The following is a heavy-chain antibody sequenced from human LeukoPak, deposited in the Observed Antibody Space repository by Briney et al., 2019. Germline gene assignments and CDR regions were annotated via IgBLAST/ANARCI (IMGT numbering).Heavy chain of an antibody. CDR2: IWYDGSHK. Sequence: GTSLRLSCAASGFTFSSYGMHWVRQAPGKGLEWVTVIWYDGSHKYYADSVKGRFTISRDNSKNTLYLQMNSLRAEDTAVYYCARDRGYTYGHPFDYWGQGTLLTVSS. V-gene: IGHV3-33*01. D-gene: IGHD5-18*01. J-gene: IGHJ4*02. CDR3: ARDRGYTYGHPFDY. CDR1: GFTFSSYG.